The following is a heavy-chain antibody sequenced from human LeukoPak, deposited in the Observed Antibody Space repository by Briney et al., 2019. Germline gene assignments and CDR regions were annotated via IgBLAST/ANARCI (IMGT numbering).Heavy chain of an antibody. J-gene: IGHJ4*02. CDR2: ISGSGAST. D-gene: IGHD6-13*01. V-gene: IGHV3-23*01. CDR1: GFTFSTYA. CDR3: AKRYFSALGSSWLDY. Sequence: PGGSLRLSCAASGFTFSTYAMSWVRQAPGKGLEWVSVISGSGASTYYADSVKGRFTISRDNSKNTLYLQMNSLRAEDTAVYYCAKRYFSALGSSWLDYWGQGTLVTVSS.